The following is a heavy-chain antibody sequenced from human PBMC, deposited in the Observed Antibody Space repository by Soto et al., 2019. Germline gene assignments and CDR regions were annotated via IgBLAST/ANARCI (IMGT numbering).Heavy chain of an antibody. J-gene: IGHJ4*02. V-gene: IGHV4-31*03. CDR1: GGSISSGGYY. CDR3: ARVRGSGSGSYGFDY. D-gene: IGHD3-10*01. Sequence: QVQLQESGPGLVKPSQTLSLTCTVSGGSISSGGYYWSWIRQHPGKGLEWIGYIYYSGSTYYNPSLQSRVTISVDTYKNQFSLKLSSVTAADTAVYYCARVRGSGSGSYGFDYWGQGTLVTVSS. CDR2: IYYSGST.